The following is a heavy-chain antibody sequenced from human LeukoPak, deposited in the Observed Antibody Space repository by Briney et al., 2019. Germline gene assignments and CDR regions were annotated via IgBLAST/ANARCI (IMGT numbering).Heavy chain of an antibody. CDR2: ISSSSSYI. V-gene: IGHV3-21*01. CDR3: AIVRRAGSFDY. D-gene: IGHD6-19*01. CDR1: GFTFGSYS. J-gene: IGHJ4*02. Sequence: GGSLRLSCAASGFTFGSYSMNWVRQAPGKGLEWVSSISSSSSYIYYADSVKGRFTISRDNAKNSLYLQMNSLRAEDTAVYYCAIVRRAGSFDYWGQGTLVTVSS.